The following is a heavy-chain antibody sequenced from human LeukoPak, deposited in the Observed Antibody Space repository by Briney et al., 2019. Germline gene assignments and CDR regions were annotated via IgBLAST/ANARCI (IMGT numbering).Heavy chain of an antibody. CDR1: GGSISSGGYY. Sequence: PSETLSLTCTVSGGSISSGGYYWSWIRQHPGKGLEWIGYIYYSGSTYYNPSLKSRVTISVDTSKNQFSLKLSSVTAADTAVYYCARVRCSSTSCYDAFDIWGQGTVVTVSS. J-gene: IGHJ3*02. CDR3: ARVRCSSTSCYDAFDI. D-gene: IGHD2-2*01. CDR2: IYYSGST. V-gene: IGHV4-31*03.